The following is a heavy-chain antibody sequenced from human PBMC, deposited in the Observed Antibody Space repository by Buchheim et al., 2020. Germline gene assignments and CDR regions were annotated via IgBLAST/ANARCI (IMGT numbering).Heavy chain of an antibody. J-gene: IGHJ4*02. CDR1: GFTFSDAW. D-gene: IGHD4-17*01. Sequence: EVQLVESGGGLVKPGGSLRLSCAASGFTFSDAWMSWVRQAPGKGLEWVGRIKSKTAGGTTDYVAPVKGRFNISRDDSKNKLYLQMNSLKTEDTAVYYCTTANGDYGHIWHWGQGTL. V-gene: IGHV3-15*01. CDR3: TTANGDYGHIWH. CDR2: IKSKTAGGTT.